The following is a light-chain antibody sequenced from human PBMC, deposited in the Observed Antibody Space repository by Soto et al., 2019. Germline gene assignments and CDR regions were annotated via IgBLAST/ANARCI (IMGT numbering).Light chain of an antibody. CDR2: STN. Sequence: QTVVSQEPSFSVSPGETVTLTCGLTSASVLTSYYPSWYQQTPGQAPRTLIYSTNMRSSGVPDRFSGSILGNKAALTITGAQADDESDYYCSLYVGSGTVVLGGGTKLTVL. V-gene: IGLV8-61*01. J-gene: IGLJ2*01. CDR3: SLYVGSGTVV. CDR1: SASVLTSYY.